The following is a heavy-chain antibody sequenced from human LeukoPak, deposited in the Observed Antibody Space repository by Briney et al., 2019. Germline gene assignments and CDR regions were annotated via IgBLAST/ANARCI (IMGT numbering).Heavy chain of an antibody. Sequence: TGGSLRLSCAASGFTFSNDWMCWVRQAPGKGLEWVGRVRDKVDGYTTDYAASVKGRFTISRDDSRNLLYLRMNSLKTEDTAVYYCAATRGIMGYWGQGTLVTVSS. J-gene: IGHJ4*02. D-gene: IGHD3-10*01. CDR2: VRDKVDGYTT. CDR1: GFTFSNDW. V-gene: IGHV3-72*01. CDR3: AATRGIMGY.